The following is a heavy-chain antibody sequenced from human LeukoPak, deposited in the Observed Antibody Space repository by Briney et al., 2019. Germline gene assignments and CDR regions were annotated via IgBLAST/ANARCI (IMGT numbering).Heavy chain of an antibody. V-gene: IGHV3-30*18. J-gene: IGHJ4*02. CDR2: ISSDGSNK. CDR1: GFTFNTYG. CDR3: AKAAYCTSTSCHFSGYAQRPLDS. Sequence: GGSLRLSGVASGFTFNTYGMAWVRQAPGKGLEWVAGISSDGSNKDYADSVKGRFTISRDNSKNTLYLQMNSLRSEDTAVYYCAKAAYCTSTSCHFSGYAQRPLDSWGQGTLDTVSS. D-gene: IGHD2-2*01.